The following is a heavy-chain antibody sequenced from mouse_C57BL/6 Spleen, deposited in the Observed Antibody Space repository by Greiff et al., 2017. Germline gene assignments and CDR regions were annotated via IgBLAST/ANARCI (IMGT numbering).Heavy chain of an antibody. CDR3: ARGRAYDGYYGYAMDY. CDR2: IDPSDSYT. J-gene: IGHJ4*01. CDR1: GYTFTSYW. Sequence: VQLQQPGAELVMPGASVKLSCKASGYTFTSYWMHWVKQRPGQGLEWIGEIDPSDSYTNYNQKFKGKSTLTVDKSSSTAYMQLSSLTSEDSAVYYCARGRAYDGYYGYAMDYWGQGTSVTVSS. V-gene: IGHV1-69*01. D-gene: IGHD2-3*01.